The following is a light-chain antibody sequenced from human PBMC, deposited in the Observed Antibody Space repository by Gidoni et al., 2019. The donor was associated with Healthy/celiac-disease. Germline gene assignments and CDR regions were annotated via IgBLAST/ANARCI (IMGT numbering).Light chain of an antibody. CDR2: SNN. CDR1: SSHIGSNP. Sequence: QSMLPPPPSASGTPGQTVTISCSGSSSHIGSNPVNWYQQTPGTAPKLLIYSNNQRPSGVPDRFSGSKSGTSASLAISGLQAEDEADYFCAAWDDSLNGWVFGGGTKLTVL. V-gene: IGLV1-44*01. CDR3: AAWDDSLNGWV. J-gene: IGLJ3*02.